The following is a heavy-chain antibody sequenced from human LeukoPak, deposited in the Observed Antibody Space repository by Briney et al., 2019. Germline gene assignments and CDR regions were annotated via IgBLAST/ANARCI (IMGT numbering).Heavy chain of an antibody. CDR1: GFTFSSYG. CDR3: AKDGELLWFGELLHYFDY. J-gene: IGHJ4*02. V-gene: IGHV3-30*18. CDR2: ISYDGSNK. D-gene: IGHD3-10*01. Sequence: GGSLRLSCAASGFTFSSYGMHWVRQAPGKGLEWVAVISYDGSNKYYADSVKGRFAISRDNSKNTLYLQMNSLRAEDTAVYYCAKDGELLWFGELLHYFDYWGQGTLVTVSS.